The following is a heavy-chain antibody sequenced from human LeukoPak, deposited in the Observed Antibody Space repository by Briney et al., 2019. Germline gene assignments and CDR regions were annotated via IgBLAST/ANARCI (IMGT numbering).Heavy chain of an antibody. J-gene: IGHJ5*02. CDR2: IYHSGST. CDR1: GGSISNSNW. V-gene: IGHV4-4*02. D-gene: IGHD3-10*01. CDR3: ARRGATRTMLRGVKSGWFDP. Sequence: SGTLSLTCAVSGGSISNSNWWAWVRQPPGKGLEWIGEIYHSGSTNYNPSLKSRLTISVDKSKNQFSLKLSSVTAADTAVYYCARRGATRTMLRGVKSGWFDPWGQGTLVTVSS.